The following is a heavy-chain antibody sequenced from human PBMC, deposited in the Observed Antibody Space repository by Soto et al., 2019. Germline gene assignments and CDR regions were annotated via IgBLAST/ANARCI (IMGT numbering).Heavy chain of an antibody. V-gene: IGHV1-24*01. CDR3: ATSLPLDIVVVPAAIRMTNWFDP. J-gene: IGHJ5*02. Sequence: GASVKVSCKVSGYTLTELSMHWVRQAPGKGLEWMGGFDPEDGETIYAQKFQGRVTMTEDTSTGTAYMELSSLRSEDTAVYYCATSLPLDIVVVPAAIRMTNWFDPWGQGTLVTVSS. D-gene: IGHD2-2*01. CDR2: FDPEDGET. CDR1: GYTLTELS.